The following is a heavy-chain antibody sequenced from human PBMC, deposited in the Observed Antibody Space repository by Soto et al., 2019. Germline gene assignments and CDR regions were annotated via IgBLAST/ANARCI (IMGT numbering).Heavy chain of an antibody. J-gene: IGHJ4*02. CDR3: ARGVYSSSWDY. Sequence: SETLSLTCTVSNGSIVNYYWSWIRQPPGKGLEWIGYIYYSGSTNYNPSLKSRVTISVDTSKNQFSLKLSSVTAADTAVYYCARGVYSSSWDYWGQGTLVTVSS. D-gene: IGHD6-13*01. CDR1: NGSIVNYY. CDR2: IYYSGST. V-gene: IGHV4-59*08.